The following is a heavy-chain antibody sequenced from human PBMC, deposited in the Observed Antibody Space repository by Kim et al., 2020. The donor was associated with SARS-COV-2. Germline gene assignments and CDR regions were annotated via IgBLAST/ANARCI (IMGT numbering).Heavy chain of an antibody. Sequence: ASVKVSCKASGYTFTSYYMHWVRQAPGQGLGWMGIINPSGGSTSYAQKFQGRVTMTRDTSTSTVYMELSSLRSEDTAVYYCARESDIRYFDWFDAFDIWGQGTMVTVSS. J-gene: IGHJ3*02. CDR2: INPSGGST. D-gene: IGHD3-9*01. V-gene: IGHV1-46*01. CDR3: ARESDIRYFDWFDAFDI. CDR1: GYTFTSYY.